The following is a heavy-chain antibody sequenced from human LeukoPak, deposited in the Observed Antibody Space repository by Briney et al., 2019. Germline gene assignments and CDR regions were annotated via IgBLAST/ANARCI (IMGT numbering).Heavy chain of an antibody. CDR3: ARVPTIVGYTSRELGHWYFDL. D-gene: IGHD6-13*01. J-gene: IGHJ2*01. V-gene: IGHV3-21*01. CDR1: GVSISSSNSY. CDR2: ISGSSSYI. Sequence: ETLSLTCTVSGVSISSSNSYWGWVRQAPGKGLEWVSSISGSSSYIYYADSVKGRFTISRDNAKNSLYLQMNSLRAEETAVYYCARVPTIVGYTSRELGHWYFDLRGPWHPGHCLL.